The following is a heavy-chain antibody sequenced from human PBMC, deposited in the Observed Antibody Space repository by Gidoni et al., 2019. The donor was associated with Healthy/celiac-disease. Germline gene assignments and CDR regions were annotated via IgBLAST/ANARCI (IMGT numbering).Heavy chain of an antibody. Sequence: EVQLVESGGGLGQPGGSLRLSCAASGFTFRSYAMSWVRQAPGKWLGWVSAISGSGGSTYYADSVKGRFTISRDNSKNTLYLQMNSLRAEDTAVYYCAKAIVVVVAASFLDYWGQGTLVTVSS. D-gene: IGHD2-15*01. V-gene: IGHV3-23*04. CDR2: ISGSGGST. CDR3: AKAIVVVVAASFLDY. J-gene: IGHJ4*02. CDR1: GFTFRSYA.